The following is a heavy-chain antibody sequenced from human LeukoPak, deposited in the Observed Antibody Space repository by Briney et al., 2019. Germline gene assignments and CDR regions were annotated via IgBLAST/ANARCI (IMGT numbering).Heavy chain of an antibody. J-gene: IGHJ6*02. CDR3: SRDPPILVIPAAIGGKRDMFGIYYYYGMDV. Sequence: GGSLRLSCVASGFTFSNAWMSWVRQAPGKGLEWVGFIRSKAYGGTTEYAASVKGRFTISRDDSKSIAYLQMNSLKTEDTAVYYCSRDPPILVIPAAIGGKRDMFGIYYYYGMDVWGQGTTVTVSS. V-gene: IGHV3-49*04. CDR1: GFTFSNAW. CDR2: IRSKAYGGTT. D-gene: IGHD2-2*01.